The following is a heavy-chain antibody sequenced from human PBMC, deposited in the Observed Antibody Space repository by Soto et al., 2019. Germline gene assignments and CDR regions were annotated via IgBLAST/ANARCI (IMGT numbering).Heavy chain of an antibody. J-gene: IGHJ4*02. Sequence: SETLSLTCAVYGGTFSGYYLSWIRQPPGKGLEWIWEINHSGSTNYNPSLKSRVTISVSTSKNQFSLKLSYVTAADTAVYYCARGPPTVTTRVYYFDYWGQGTLVTVSS. D-gene: IGHD4-17*01. CDR2: INHSGST. CDR3: ARGPPTVTTRVYYFDY. CDR1: GGTFSGYY. V-gene: IGHV4-34*01.